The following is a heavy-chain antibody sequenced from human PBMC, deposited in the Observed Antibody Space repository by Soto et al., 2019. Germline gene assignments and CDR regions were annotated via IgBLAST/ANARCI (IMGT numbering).Heavy chain of an antibody. Sequence: QVQLVQSGAEVKKPGASVKVSCKTSGYTFTRYDINWVRQATGQGLEWMGWMNPKSGYTGSAQRLQGRITMTRDTSISTAYMELSSLRSEDTAMYYCARTDGDLDYWGQGTLVTVSS. CDR1: GYTFTRYD. D-gene: IGHD4-17*01. V-gene: IGHV1-8*01. J-gene: IGHJ4*01. CDR2: MNPKSGYT. CDR3: ARTDGDLDY.